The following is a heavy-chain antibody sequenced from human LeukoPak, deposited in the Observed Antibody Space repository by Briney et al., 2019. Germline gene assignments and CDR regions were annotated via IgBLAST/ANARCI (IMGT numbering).Heavy chain of an antibody. V-gene: IGHV3-53*01. J-gene: IGHJ4*02. CDR2: IYSGGTT. CDR1: GFTVNSNY. CDR3: ASLEGSGSYYPRYFDY. D-gene: IGHD3-10*01. Sequence: GGSLRLSCAASGFTVNSNYMSWVRQAPGKGLEWVSVIYSGGTTYYADSVRGRFTISRDNSKSTVYLEMNSLRAEDTAVYFCASLEGSGSYYPRYFDYWGQGTLVTVSS.